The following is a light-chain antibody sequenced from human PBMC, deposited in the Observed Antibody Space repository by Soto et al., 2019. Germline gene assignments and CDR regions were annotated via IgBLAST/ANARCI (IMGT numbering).Light chain of an antibody. Sequence: FVLTQSRATLSLSPGEKAALSFRTSLSVSVYLDWYQQKPGQAPRLLISDASNRATGIPARFSGSGSGTDFTLTISSLEPEDLAVYYCHQRQYWPPITFGQGTRLEI. CDR2: DAS. CDR1: LSVSVY. CDR3: HQRQYWPPIT. V-gene: IGKV3-11*01. J-gene: IGKJ5*01.